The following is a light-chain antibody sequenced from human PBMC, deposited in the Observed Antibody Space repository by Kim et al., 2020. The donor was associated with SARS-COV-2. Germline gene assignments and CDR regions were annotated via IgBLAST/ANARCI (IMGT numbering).Light chain of an antibody. J-gene: IGLJ3*02. Sequence: QSALTQPPSVSGSPGQSVTISCIGTSSDVGSYNRVSWYQQAPGTAPKFIMYEVSKRPSGVPDRFSGSKSGNTASLTISGLQAEDEADYYCCSYAGNFSSVFGGGTQLTVL. CDR3: CSYAGNFSSV. CDR2: EVS. V-gene: IGLV2-18*02. CDR1: SSDVGSYNR.